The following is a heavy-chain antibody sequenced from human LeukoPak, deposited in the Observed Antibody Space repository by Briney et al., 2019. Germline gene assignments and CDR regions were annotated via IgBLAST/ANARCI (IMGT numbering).Heavy chain of an antibody. CDR3: AKDPFDYSNYPHTAGFDY. D-gene: IGHD4-11*01. CDR2: ISYDGSIK. CDR1: RFTFSRYG. Sequence: PGGSLRLSCAASRFTFSRYGMHWVRQSPGKGLEWVAVISYDGSIKYYADSVKGRFTISRDNSKNTLYLQMNSLRTEDTAVYYCAKDPFDYSNYPHTAGFDYWGQGTLVTVSS. V-gene: IGHV3-30*18. J-gene: IGHJ4*02.